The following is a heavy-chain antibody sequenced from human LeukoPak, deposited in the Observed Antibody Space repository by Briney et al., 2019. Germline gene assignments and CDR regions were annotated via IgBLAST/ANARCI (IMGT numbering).Heavy chain of an antibody. Sequence: GESLKISCEASGYIFTNYWIAWVRQMPGKGLEWMAMIYPGDSDTRYSPSFQGQVTISADKSISTAYLQWSSLKASDTAIYYCARRSGSGGDHPDCWGQGTLVTVSS. CDR2: IYPGDSDT. D-gene: IGHD2-15*01. J-gene: IGHJ4*02. CDR1: GYIFTNYW. CDR3: ARRSGSGGDHPDC. V-gene: IGHV5-51*01.